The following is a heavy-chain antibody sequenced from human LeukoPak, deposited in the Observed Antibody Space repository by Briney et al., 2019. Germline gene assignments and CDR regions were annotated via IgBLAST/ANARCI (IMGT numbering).Heavy chain of an antibody. V-gene: IGHV2-26*01. D-gene: IGHD3-22*01. Sequence: SGPTLVNPTETLTLTCTVSGFSLSNARMGVSWIRQPPGKALEWLAHIFSNDEKSYSTSLKSRLTISKDTSKSQVVLTMTNMDPVDTATYYCARIASDYYDSSGYFTHDAFDIWGQGTMVTVSS. CDR1: GFSLSNARMG. J-gene: IGHJ3*02. CDR3: ARIASDYYDSSGYFTHDAFDI. CDR2: IFSNDEK.